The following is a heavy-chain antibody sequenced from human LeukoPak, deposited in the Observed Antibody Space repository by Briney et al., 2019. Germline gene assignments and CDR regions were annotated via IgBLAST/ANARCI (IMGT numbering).Heavy chain of an antibody. CDR3: ARTSELTYPPYSGSYYKDAFDI. V-gene: IGHV1-3*01. D-gene: IGHD1-26*01. Sequence: ASVKVSCKASGHTFTSYAMHWVRQAPGQRLEWMGWINAGNGNTKYSQKFQGRVTITRDTSASTAYMELSSLRSEDTAVYYCARTSELTYPPYSGSYYKDAFDIWAKGQWSPSLQ. J-gene: IGHJ3*02. CDR1: GHTFTSYA. CDR2: INAGNGNT.